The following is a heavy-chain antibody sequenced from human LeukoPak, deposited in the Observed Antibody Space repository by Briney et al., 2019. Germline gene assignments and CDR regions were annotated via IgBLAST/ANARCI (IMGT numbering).Heavy chain of an antibody. CDR3: ARATADTIFGVVIIHCFDY. V-gene: IGHV3-7*04. Sequence: GGPLRLSCAASGFTFSTYTMNWVRQAPGKGLEWVANIKQDGSEKYYVDSVKGRFTISRDNAKNSLYLQMNSLRAEDTAVYYCARATADTIFGVVIIHCFDYWGQGTLVTVSS. CDR1: GFTFSTYT. CDR2: IKQDGSEK. D-gene: IGHD3-3*01. J-gene: IGHJ4*02.